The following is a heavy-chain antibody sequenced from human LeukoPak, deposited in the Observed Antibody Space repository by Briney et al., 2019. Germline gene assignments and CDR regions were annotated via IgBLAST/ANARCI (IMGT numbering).Heavy chain of an antibody. CDR3: ARYSSSRYSTLDY. D-gene: IGHD6-13*01. J-gene: IGHJ4*02. Sequence: GGSLRLSCAASGFTFSSYEMNWVRQAPGKGLEWVSYISSSSSTIYYADSVKGRFTISRDNAKNSLYLQMNSLRAEDTAVYYCARYSSSRYSTLDYWGQGTLVTVSS. V-gene: IGHV3-48*01. CDR1: GFTFSSYE. CDR2: ISSSSSTI.